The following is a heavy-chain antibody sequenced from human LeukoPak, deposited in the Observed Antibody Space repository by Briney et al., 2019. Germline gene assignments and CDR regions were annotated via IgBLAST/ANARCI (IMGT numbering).Heavy chain of an antibody. CDR3: ARHSLDRDMVRGVMGVDP. CDR2: INPNSGGT. V-gene: IGHV1-2*02. D-gene: IGHD3-10*01. J-gene: IGHJ5*02. CDR1: GYTFTGYY. Sequence: ASVKVSCKASGYTFTGYYMHWVRQAPGQGLEWMGWINPNSGGTNYAQKFQGRVTMTRDTSISTAYLQWSSLKASDTAMYCARHSLDRDMVRGVMGVDPWGQGTLVTVSS.